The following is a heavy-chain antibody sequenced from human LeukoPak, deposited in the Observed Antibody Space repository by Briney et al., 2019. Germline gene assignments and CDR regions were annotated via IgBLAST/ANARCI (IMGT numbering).Heavy chain of an antibody. V-gene: IGHV4-30-4*01. J-gene: IGHJ5*02. CDR1: GVSISSGDYY. D-gene: IGHD3-10*01. Sequence: PSETLSLTCTVSGVSISSGDYYWSWIRQPPGKGLEWIGYIYYSGSTYYNPSLKSRVTISVDTSKNQFSLKLSSVTAADTAVYYCARAWVVHYYGSGSYYVNWFDPWGQGTLVTVSS. CDR3: ARAWVVHYYGSGSYYVNWFDP. CDR2: IYYSGST.